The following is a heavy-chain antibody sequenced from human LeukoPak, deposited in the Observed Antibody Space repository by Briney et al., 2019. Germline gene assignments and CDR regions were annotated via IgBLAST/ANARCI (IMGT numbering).Heavy chain of an antibody. CDR1: GFSFNTYA. CDR3: ARAQHDGLFDY. V-gene: IGHV3-33*08. CDR2: IWYDGSNK. J-gene: IGHJ4*02. D-gene: IGHD3/OR15-3a*01. Sequence: PGGSLRLSCDASGFSFNTYAMHWVRQAPGKGLEWVAVIWYDGSNKYYADSVKGRFTISRDNSKNTLYLQMNSLRAEDTAVYYCARAQHDGLFDYWGQGTLVTVSS.